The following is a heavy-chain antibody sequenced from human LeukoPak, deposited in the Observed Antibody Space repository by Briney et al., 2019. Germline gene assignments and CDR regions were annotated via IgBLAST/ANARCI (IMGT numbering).Heavy chain of an antibody. J-gene: IGHJ3*02. CDR1: GGTFSSYA. CDR2: IIPIFGTA. CDR3: ARDARSYVEDAFDI. V-gene: IGHV1-69*13. D-gene: IGHD3-16*01. Sequence: SVKVSCKASGGTFSSYAISWVRQAPGQGLEWMGGIIPIFGTANYAQKFQGRVTITADESTSTAYMEQSSLRSEDTAVYYCARDARSYVEDAFDIWGQGTMVTVSS.